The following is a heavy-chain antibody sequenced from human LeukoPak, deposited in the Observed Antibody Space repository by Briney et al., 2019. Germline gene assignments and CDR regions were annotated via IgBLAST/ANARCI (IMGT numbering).Heavy chain of an antibody. J-gene: IGHJ4*02. CDR1: GFTFSSYA. CDR3: AKVLGTSSPLSYDY. V-gene: IGHV3-30*04. CDR2: ISYDGSNK. D-gene: IGHD2-2*01. Sequence: GGSLRLSCAASGFTFSSYAMHWVRQAPGKGLEWVAVISYDGSNKYYADSVKGRFTISRDNSKNTLYLQMNSLRAEDTAVYYCAKVLGTSSPLSYDYWGQGTLVTVSS.